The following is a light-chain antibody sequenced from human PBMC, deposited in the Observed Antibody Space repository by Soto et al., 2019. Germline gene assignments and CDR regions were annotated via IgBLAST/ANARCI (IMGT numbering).Light chain of an antibody. J-gene: IGLJ2*01. V-gene: IGLV2-14*01. CDR2: EVI. CDR1: SIDVGGYNY. Sequence: QSALTQPASMSGSPGQSITISCTGTSIDVGGYNYVSWYQHHPGKAPKLMIYEVINRPSGVFNRFSGSKSGNTASLTISGLQAEDEADYYCSSYTSSSTLVFGGGTKLTVL. CDR3: SSYTSSSTLV.